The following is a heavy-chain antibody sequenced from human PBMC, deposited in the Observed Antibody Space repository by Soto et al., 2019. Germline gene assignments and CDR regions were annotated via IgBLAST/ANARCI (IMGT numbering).Heavy chain of an antibody. Sequence: QVQLVQSGAEVKKPGSSVKVSCKASGGTFSSYTISWVRQAPGQGLEWMGRIIPILGIANYAQKFQGRVKITADKSTSTAYMELSSLRSEDTAVYYCAREKYYYDSSGYQLFDYWGQGTLVTVSS. CDR1: GGTFSSYT. D-gene: IGHD3-22*01. CDR3: AREKYYYDSSGYQLFDY. J-gene: IGHJ4*02. V-gene: IGHV1-69*08. CDR2: IIPILGIA.